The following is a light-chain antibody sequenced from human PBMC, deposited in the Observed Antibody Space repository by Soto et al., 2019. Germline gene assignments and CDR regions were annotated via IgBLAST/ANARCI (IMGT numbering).Light chain of an antibody. Sequence: EIVMTQSPATLSVSPGERATLSCRASQSVSSNLAWYQQKPGQAPRLLIYGASIRATGIPARFSGSGSGTDFTLTISSLEPEDFAVYYCQQRSNWPELTFGGGSKVDIK. CDR3: QQRSNWPELT. J-gene: IGKJ4*01. V-gene: IGKV3-11*01. CDR2: GAS. CDR1: QSVSSN.